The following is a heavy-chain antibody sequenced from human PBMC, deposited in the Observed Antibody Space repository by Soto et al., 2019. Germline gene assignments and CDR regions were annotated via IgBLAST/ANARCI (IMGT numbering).Heavy chain of an antibody. J-gene: IGHJ4*02. Sequence: KASETLSLTCTVSGEYISSGYHWAWIRQPPGKGLEWIASIFHTGTTYYNPSFKSRVTVSVDTSANQFALKLNSVTAADSAVYYCARYRREAVAGYTLDNWGQGILVTVSS. CDR3: ARYRREAVAGYTLDN. V-gene: IGHV4-38-2*02. CDR1: GEYISSGYH. CDR2: IFHTGTT. D-gene: IGHD6-13*01.